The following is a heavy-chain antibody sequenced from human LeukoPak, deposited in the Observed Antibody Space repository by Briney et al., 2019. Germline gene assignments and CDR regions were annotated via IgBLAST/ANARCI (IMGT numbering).Heavy chain of an antibody. D-gene: IGHD4-17*01. J-gene: IGHJ2*01. Sequence: GGSLRLSCAASGFTFSRYWMHWVRQAPGKGLVWVSRIKSDGTSTTYADSVKGRFTISRDNAKNTLYLQMTSLRVEDTAEYFCAREDYDDDGWYFDLWGRGTLVTVSS. CDR3: AREDYDDDGWYFDL. CDR2: IKSDGTST. V-gene: IGHV3-74*01. CDR1: GFTFSRYW.